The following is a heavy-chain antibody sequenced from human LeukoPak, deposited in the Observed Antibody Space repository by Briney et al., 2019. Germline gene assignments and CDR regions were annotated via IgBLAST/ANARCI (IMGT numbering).Heavy chain of an antibody. Sequence: GASVKVSCKASGFTFTSSAMQWVRQARGQRLEWIGWIVVSSGNTNYAQKFQERVTITRDMSTSTAYMELSSLRSEDTAVYYCAARYYYDSSGYYYPFDYWGQGTLVTVSS. V-gene: IGHV1-58*02. CDR1: GFTFTSSA. J-gene: IGHJ4*02. CDR2: IVVSSGNT. D-gene: IGHD3-22*01. CDR3: AARYYYDSSGYYYPFDY.